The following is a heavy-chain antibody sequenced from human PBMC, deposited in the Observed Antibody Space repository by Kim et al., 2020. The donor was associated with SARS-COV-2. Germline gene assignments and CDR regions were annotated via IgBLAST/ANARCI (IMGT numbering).Heavy chain of an antibody. Sequence: DAVKGRYTISRDNSKNTLYLQMNSLRAEDTAVYYCARDRRSSGWYFWFDPWGQGTLVTVSS. J-gene: IGHJ5*02. V-gene: IGHV3-30*01. CDR3: ARDRRSSGWYFWFDP. D-gene: IGHD6-19*01.